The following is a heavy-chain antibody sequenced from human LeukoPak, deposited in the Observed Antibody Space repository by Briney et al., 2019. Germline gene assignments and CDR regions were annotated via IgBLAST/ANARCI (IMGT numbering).Heavy chain of an antibody. D-gene: IGHD6-13*01. Sequence: GASVKVSCKASGYTFTGYYMHWVRQAPGQGLEWMGWINHNSGGTNYAQKFQGRVTMTRDTSISTAYMELSRLRSDDTAVYYCARDRSRYSSSCDYWGQGTPVTVSS. CDR3: ARDRSRYSSSCDY. CDR2: INHNSGGT. CDR1: GYTFTGYY. J-gene: IGHJ4*02. V-gene: IGHV1-2*02.